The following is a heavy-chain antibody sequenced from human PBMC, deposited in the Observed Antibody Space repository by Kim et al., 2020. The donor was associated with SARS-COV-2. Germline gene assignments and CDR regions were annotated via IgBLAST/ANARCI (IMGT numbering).Heavy chain of an antibody. V-gene: IGHV3-15*01. D-gene: IGHD5-12*01. CDR1: GFTFSNAW. CDR3: TTDESEGGYDPPDY. J-gene: IGHJ4*02. Sequence: GGSLRLSCAASGFTFSNAWMSWVRQAPGKGLEWVGRIKSKTDGGTTDYAAPVKGRFTISRDDSKNTLYLQMNSLKTEDTAVYYCTTDESEGGYDPPDYWGQGTLVTVSS. CDR2: IKSKTDGGTT.